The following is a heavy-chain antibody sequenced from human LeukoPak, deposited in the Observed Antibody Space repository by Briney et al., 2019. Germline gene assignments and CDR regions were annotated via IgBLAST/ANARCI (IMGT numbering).Heavy chain of an antibody. CDR3: AEDILGIAVAGIFDY. V-gene: IGHV3-23*01. Sequence: GGSLRLSCAASGFTFSSYAMSWVRQAPGQGLEWVSAISGSGGSTYYADSVKGRFTISRDNSKNTLYLQMNSLRAEDTAVYYCAEDILGIAVAGIFDYWGQGTLVTVSS. D-gene: IGHD6-19*01. CDR1: GFTFSSYA. J-gene: IGHJ4*02. CDR2: ISGSGGST.